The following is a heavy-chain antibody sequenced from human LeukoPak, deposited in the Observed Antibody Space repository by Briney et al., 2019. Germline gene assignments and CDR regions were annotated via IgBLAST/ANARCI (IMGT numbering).Heavy chain of an antibody. CDR3: AKDMRFDWTPYYFDY. D-gene: IGHD3-9*01. Sequence: GGSLRLSCAASGFTFSTYWMTWVRQAPGKGLEWVSAISGSGGSTYYADSVKGRFTISRDNSKNTLYLQMNSLRAEDTAVYYCAKDMRFDWTPYYFDYWGQGTLVTVSS. J-gene: IGHJ4*02. V-gene: IGHV3-23*01. CDR2: ISGSGGST. CDR1: GFTFSTYW.